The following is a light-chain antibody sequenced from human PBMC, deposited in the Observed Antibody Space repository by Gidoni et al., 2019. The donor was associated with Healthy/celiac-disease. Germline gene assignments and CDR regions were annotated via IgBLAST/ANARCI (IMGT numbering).Light chain of an antibody. V-gene: IGKV1-39*01. CDR2: AAS. J-gene: IGKJ4*01. CDR3: QQSYSTGLT. Sequence: DIQMTQSPSSLSASVGDRVTITCRASQSISSYLNWYQQKPGKAPKLLIYAASSLQSGVPSRFSGSGSGTDFTLTISSPQPEDFATYYCQQSYSTGLTFGGGTKVEIK. CDR1: QSISSY.